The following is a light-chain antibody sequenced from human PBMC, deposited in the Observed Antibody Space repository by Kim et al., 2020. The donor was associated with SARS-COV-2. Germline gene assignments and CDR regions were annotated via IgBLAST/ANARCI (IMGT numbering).Light chain of an antibody. V-gene: IGKV3-11*01. Sequence: EIVLTQSPAPLSLSPGQRATLSCRASQNIRNELAWYQHKPGQAPRLLISDASNRATGIPARFSGSGSGTDFTLTVSSLEPEDSAVYYCQQRNRWPRTFGQGTKVDIK. CDR3: QQRNRWPRT. J-gene: IGKJ1*01. CDR1: QNIRNE. CDR2: DAS.